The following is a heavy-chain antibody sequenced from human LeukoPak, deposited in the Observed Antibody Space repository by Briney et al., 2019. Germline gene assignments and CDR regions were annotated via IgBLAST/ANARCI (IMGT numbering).Heavy chain of an antibody. J-gene: IGHJ5*02. V-gene: IGHV3-74*01. CDR1: GFTFSNYW. Sequence: PGGSLRLSCAASGFTFSNYWMYWVRQAPGEGLVWVSRISSDGSTTANADSVRGRFTISRDNTKSTLYLQMNRLRAEDTAVYFCVRSISWHDGWFDPWGQGTLVTVSS. CDR3: VRSISWHDGWFDP. CDR2: ISSDGSTT. D-gene: IGHD2-2*01.